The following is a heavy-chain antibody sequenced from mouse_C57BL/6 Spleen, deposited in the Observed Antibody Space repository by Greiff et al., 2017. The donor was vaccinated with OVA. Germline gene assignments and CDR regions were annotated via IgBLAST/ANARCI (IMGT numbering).Heavy chain of an antibody. V-gene: IGHV1-7*01. J-gene: IGHJ4*01. D-gene: IGHD1-1*01. CDR2: INPSSGYT. CDR1: GYTFTSYW. CDR3: ARTQYYYGSSSHAMDY. Sequence: QVQLQQSGAELAKPGASVKLSCKASGYTFTSYWMHWVKQRPGQGLEWIGYINPSSGYTKYNQKFKGKATLTADKSSSTAYMQLSSLTSEDSAVYFCARTQYYYGSSSHAMDYWGQGTSVTVSS.